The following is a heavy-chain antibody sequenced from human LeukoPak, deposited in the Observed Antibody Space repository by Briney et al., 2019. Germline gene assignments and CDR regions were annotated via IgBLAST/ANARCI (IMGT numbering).Heavy chain of an antibody. Sequence: GGSLRLSCAAPGFTSSDYYMSWIRQAPGKGLEWLSYISGTASTIYYADSVKGRFTISRDNAADSLHLQINSLRADDTAVYYCAKGMAVTGTYDYWGQGTLVTVSS. D-gene: IGHD6-19*01. V-gene: IGHV3-11*01. J-gene: IGHJ4*02. CDR2: ISGTASTI. CDR3: AKGMAVTGTYDY. CDR1: GFTSSDYY.